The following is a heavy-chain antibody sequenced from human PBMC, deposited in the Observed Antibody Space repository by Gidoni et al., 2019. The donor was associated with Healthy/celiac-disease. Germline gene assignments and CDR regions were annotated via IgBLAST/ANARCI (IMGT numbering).Heavy chain of an antibody. Sequence: EVQLVESGGGLVQPGGSLRLSCAASGFTFSSYEMNWVRQAPGKGLEWVSYISSRGSTIYYADSVKGRFTISRDNAKNSLYLQMNSLRAEDTAVYYCARGGSGWYGDAFDIWGQGTMVTVSS. CDR1: GFTFSSYE. V-gene: IGHV3-48*03. D-gene: IGHD6-19*01. J-gene: IGHJ3*02. CDR3: ARGGSGWYGDAFDI. CDR2: ISSRGSTI.